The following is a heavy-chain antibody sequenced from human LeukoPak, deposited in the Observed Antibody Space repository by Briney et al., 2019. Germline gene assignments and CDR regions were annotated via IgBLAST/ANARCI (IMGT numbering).Heavy chain of an antibody. J-gene: IGHJ6*04. CDR1: EYTHTELS. Sequence: ASVKVSCKVSEYTHTELSMHWVRQAPGKGLEWMGGFDPEDGETIYAQKFQGRVTMTEDTSTDAAYMELSSLRSEDTAVYYCATGESSGVYYYYGMDVWGKGTTVTVSS. V-gene: IGHV1-24*01. D-gene: IGHD6-19*01. CDR2: FDPEDGET. CDR3: ATGESSGVYYYYGMDV.